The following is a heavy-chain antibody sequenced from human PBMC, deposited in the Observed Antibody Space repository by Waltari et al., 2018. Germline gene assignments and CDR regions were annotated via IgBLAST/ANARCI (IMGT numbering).Heavy chain of an antibody. Sequence: QVQLVQSGAEVKKPGASVKVSCKASGYTFTGYYMHWVRQAPGQGLEWMGWINPNSGGTNNAQKFKGRATMTRDTSISTAYMELSRLRSDDTAVYYCARGLSLVRDAFDIWGQGTMVTVSS. D-gene: IGHD6-13*01. CDR2: INPNSGGT. CDR3: ARGLSLVRDAFDI. CDR1: GYTFTGYY. J-gene: IGHJ3*02. V-gene: IGHV1-2*02.